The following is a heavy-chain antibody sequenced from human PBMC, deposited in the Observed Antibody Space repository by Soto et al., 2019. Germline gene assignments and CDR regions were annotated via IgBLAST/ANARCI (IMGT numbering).Heavy chain of an antibody. J-gene: IGHJ4*02. CDR2: ISSRSTFI. Sequence: GSLRLSCAASGFTFSSYAMNWVRQAPGKGLEWVSSISSRSTFINYADSVKGRFTISRDNDKGLVYLQMNSLRAEDTAVYYCARDPPLSMIVVVGVDDFWGQGTLVTVSS. V-gene: IGHV3-21*06. CDR1: GFTFSSYA. CDR3: ARDPPLSMIVVVGVDDF. D-gene: IGHD3-22*01.